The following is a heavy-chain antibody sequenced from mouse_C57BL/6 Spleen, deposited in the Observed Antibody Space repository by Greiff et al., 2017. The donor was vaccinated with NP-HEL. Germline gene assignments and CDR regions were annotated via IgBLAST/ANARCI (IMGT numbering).Heavy chain of an antibody. Sequence: VQLQQSGAELARPGASVKLSCKASGYTFTSYGISWVKQRTGQGLEWIGEIYPRSGNTYYNEKFKGKATLTADKSSSTAYMELRSLTSEDSAVYFCARVVITTVVAPPFAYWGQGTLVTVSA. CDR2: IYPRSGNT. D-gene: IGHD1-1*01. J-gene: IGHJ3*01. V-gene: IGHV1-81*01. CDR3: ARVVITTVVAPPFAY. CDR1: GYTFTSYG.